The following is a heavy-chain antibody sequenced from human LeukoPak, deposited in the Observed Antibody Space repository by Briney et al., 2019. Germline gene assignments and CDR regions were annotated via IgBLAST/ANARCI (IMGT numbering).Heavy chain of an antibody. J-gene: IGHJ5*01. Sequence: SETLPLTCTVSGGSISSYFWNWIRQPPGQRLEWIGYMSNTGITKYNPSLKSRVTISADPSKNQFSLKLNSVTAADTGVYYCAKSSVSTAVLFVSWGHGTLVAVSS. D-gene: IGHD5/OR15-5a*01. CDR1: GGSISSYF. V-gene: IGHV4-59*01. CDR2: MSNTGIT. CDR3: AKSSVSTAVLFVS.